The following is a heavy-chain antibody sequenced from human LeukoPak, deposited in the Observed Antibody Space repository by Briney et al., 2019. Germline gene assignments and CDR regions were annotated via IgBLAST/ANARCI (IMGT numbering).Heavy chain of an antibody. D-gene: IGHD3-22*01. CDR1: GYTFTGYY. CDR2: INPNSGGT. J-gene: IGHJ3*02. Sequence: ASVKVSCKASGYTFTGYYMHWVRQAPGQGLEWMGRINPNSGGTNYAQKFQGRVTMTRDTSISTAYMELSRLRSDDTAVYYCARDEERYYYDSSGYYRGHAFDIWGQGTMVTVSS. CDR3: ARDEERYYYDSSGYYRGHAFDI. V-gene: IGHV1-2*06.